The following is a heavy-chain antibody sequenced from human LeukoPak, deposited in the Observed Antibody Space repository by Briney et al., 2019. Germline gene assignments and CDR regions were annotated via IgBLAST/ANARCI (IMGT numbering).Heavy chain of an antibody. CDR1: GDSISGFY. J-gene: IGHJ4*02. V-gene: IGHV4-4*07. D-gene: IGHD2-2*01. Sequence: KPSETLSLTCTVSGDSISGFYWSWIRQAAGKGLEWIGHIYTSGSTNYNPSLKSRVTMSVDMSKNQFSLKLRSVTAADTAVYYCARDVVAARGSLDYWGQGTLVTVSS. CDR2: IYTSGST. CDR3: ARDVVAARGSLDY.